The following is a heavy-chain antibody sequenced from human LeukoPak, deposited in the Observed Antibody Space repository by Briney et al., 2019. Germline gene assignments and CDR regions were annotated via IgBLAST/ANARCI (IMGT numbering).Heavy chain of an antibody. Sequence: PSGTLSLTCAVSGGSISSSNWWSWVRQPPGKGLEWIGEIYHSGSTNYNPSLKSRVTISVDKSKNQFSLKLSSVTAADTAVYYCARLVRGVIITSWFGPWGQGTLVTVSS. D-gene: IGHD3-10*01. J-gene: IGHJ5*02. CDR1: GGSISSSNW. CDR2: IYHSGST. V-gene: IGHV4-4*02. CDR3: ARLVRGVIITSWFGP.